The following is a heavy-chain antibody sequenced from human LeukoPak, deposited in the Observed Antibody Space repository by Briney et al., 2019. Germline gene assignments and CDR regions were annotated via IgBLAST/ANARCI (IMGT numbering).Heavy chain of an antibody. CDR1: GGSISTSTYY. V-gene: IGHV4-39*01. CDR2: IYYSGST. D-gene: IGHD1-26*01. J-gene: IGHJ4*02. CDR3: AAISTSGSRRGSFDY. Sequence: SETLSLTCTVSGGSISTSTYYWARIRQPPGKGLEWIGSIYYSGSTYYNPSLKSRITISVDTSKNQFSLKLSSMTAADTAVYYCAAISTSGSRRGSFDYWGQGTLVTVSS.